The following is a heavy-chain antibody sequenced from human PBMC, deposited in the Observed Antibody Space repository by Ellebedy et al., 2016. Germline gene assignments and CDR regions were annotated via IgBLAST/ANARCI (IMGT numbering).Heavy chain of an antibody. Sequence: GESLKISXAASGFTFSSYAMSWVRQAPGKGLEWVSAISGSGGSTYYADSVKGRFTISRDNSKNTLYLQMNSLRAEDTAVYYCAKIRDVWGSYRWMPFDYWGQGTLVTVSS. CDR2: ISGSGGST. CDR1: GFTFSSYA. V-gene: IGHV3-23*01. D-gene: IGHD3-16*02. CDR3: AKIRDVWGSYRWMPFDY. J-gene: IGHJ4*02.